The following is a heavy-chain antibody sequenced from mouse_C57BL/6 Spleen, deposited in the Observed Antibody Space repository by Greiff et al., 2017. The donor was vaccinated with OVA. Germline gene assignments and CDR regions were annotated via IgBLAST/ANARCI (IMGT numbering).Heavy chain of an antibody. D-gene: IGHD1-1*01. Sequence: EVQLQQSGAELVRPGASVKLSCTASGFNIKDYYMHWVKQRPEQGLEWIGRIDPEDGDTEYAPKFQGKATMTADTSSNTAYLQLSSLTSEDTAVYYCTTHYYGSSPRYFDVWGTGTTVTVSS. V-gene: IGHV14-1*01. CDR1: GFNIKDYY. J-gene: IGHJ1*03. CDR3: TTHYYGSSPRYFDV. CDR2: IDPEDGDT.